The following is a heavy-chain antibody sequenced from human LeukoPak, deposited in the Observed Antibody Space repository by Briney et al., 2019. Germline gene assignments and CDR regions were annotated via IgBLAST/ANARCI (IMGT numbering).Heavy chain of an antibody. J-gene: IGHJ6*03. Sequence: SETLSLTCTVSGYSIKNGYYWGWIRQPPGKGLGWIGSVYHSGSTYDNPSLKSRVTISVDTSKNQFSLKLNSVTAADTAVYYCARGGSYSTSYFYYMDVWGKGTTVTVSS. CDR2: VYHSGST. CDR1: GYSIKNGYY. D-gene: IGHD3-10*01. V-gene: IGHV4-38-2*02. CDR3: ARGGSYSTSYFYYMDV.